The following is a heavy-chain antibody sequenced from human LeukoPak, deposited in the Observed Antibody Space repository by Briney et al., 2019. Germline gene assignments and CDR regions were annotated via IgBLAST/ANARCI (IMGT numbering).Heavy chain of an antibody. V-gene: IGHV3-7*01. CDR1: GFTFSSYW. J-gene: IGHJ4*02. D-gene: IGHD6-25*01. CDR3: ARVQRPSICVDY. Sequence: GGSLRLSCAASGFTFSSYWMSWVRQAPGKGLEWVANIKEDGSEKYYVDSVKGRFTISRDNAKNSLYLQMNSLRAEETAVYYCARVQRPSICVDYWGQGTLVTVSS. CDR2: IKEDGSEK.